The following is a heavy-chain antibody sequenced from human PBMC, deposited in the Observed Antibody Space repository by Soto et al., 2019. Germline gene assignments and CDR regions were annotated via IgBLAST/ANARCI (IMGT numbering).Heavy chain of an antibody. CDR2: ITHSGNT. CDR3: ARGVRDSSGYYHVHYFQH. D-gene: IGHD3-22*01. CDR1: GGSFSGYF. J-gene: IGHJ1*01. Sequence: SETLSLTCAVYGGSFSGYFWTWIRQPPEKGLERIAEITHSGNTNYSPSLKSRVTISLDTSKHQFSLKQSSVTAADTAVYYCARGVRDSSGYYHVHYFQHWGQGTLVSVSS. V-gene: IGHV4-34*01.